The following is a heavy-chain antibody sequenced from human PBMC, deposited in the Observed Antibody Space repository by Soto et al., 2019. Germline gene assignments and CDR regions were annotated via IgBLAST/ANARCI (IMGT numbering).Heavy chain of an antibody. CDR2: ISYDGSDK. J-gene: IGHJ4*02. V-gene: IGHV3-30*18. CDR3: AKASYGDGGGYFLDY. D-gene: IGHD4-17*01. Sequence: QVQLGESGGGGVQPGRSLRLSCVASGFTFNNFGIHWVRQAPGKGLECVAVISYDGSDKFYADSVEGRFTISRDNSKNTMYLQLSSLRAEDTALYYCAKASYGDGGGYFLDYWGKGTLVTVSS. CDR1: GFTFNNFG.